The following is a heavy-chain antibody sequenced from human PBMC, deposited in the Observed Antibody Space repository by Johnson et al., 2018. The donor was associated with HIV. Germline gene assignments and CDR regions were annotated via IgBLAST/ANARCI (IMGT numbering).Heavy chain of an antibody. CDR1: GFTFSSYA. CDR2: ISYDGSNR. Sequence: QVQLVESGGGVVQPGRSLRLSCAASGFTFSSYAMHWVRQAPGKGLEWVAVISYDGSNRYYADSVKGRLTISRDNSKNTLYLQINNLRAEDTAVYYCGGFRESDALDVWGQGTMVTVSS. J-gene: IGHJ3*01. D-gene: IGHD3-22*01. CDR3: GGFRESDALDV. V-gene: IGHV3-30-3*01.